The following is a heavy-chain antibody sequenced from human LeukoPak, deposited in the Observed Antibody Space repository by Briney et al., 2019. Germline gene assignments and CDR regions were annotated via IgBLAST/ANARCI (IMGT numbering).Heavy chain of an antibody. CDR1: GFTVSSNY. V-gene: IGHV3-53*01. D-gene: IGHD1-26*01. CDR3: ARGIGARSAPFDY. CDR2: IYSGGST. Sequence: QPGGSLRLSCAASGFTVSSNYMSWVRQAPGKGLEWVSVIYSGGSTYYADSVKGRFTISRDNSKNTLYLQMNSLRAEDTAVYYCARGIGARSAPFDYWGQGTLVTVSS. J-gene: IGHJ4*02.